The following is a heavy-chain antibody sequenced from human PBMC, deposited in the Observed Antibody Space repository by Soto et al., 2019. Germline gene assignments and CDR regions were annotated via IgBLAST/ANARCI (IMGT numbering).Heavy chain of an antibody. CDR3: SRDAVVIRGVVAEIDY. D-gene: IGHD3-10*01. CDR1: GGSISSYY. CDR2: ITYSGDT. V-gene: IGHV4-59*01. J-gene: IGHJ4*02. Sequence: QVQLQESGPRLVKPSESLSLTCTVSGGSISSYYWSWVRQPPGKGLEWIGYITYSGDTDYNPSLKSRVTISVDTSMNLFSLKLTSVTAADTAVYYCSRDAVVIRGVVAEIDYWGQGILVNV.